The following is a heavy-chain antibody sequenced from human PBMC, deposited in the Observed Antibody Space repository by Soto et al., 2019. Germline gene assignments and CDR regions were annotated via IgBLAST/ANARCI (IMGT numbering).Heavy chain of an antibody. D-gene: IGHD6-19*01. CDR3: ARGSGWYEGWFDP. CDR2: TYYRSKWYN. V-gene: IGHV6-1*01. J-gene: IGHJ5*02. Sequence: SHTCSLTCAIAGDSVCSDSAAWNWIRQSPSRGLEWLGRTYYRSKWYNDYAVSVKSRITINPDTSKNQFSLQLNSVTPEDTAVYYCARGSGWYEGWFDPWGQGTLVTVSS. CDR1: GDSVCSDSAA.